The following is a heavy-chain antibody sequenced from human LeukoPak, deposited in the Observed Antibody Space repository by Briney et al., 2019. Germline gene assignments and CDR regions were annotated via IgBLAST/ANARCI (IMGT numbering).Heavy chain of an antibody. V-gene: IGHV1-2*02. J-gene: IGHJ4*02. CDR1: EYTFTGYY. Sequence: ASVKVSCKASEYTFTGYYMHWVRQAPGQGLEWMGWINPNSGGTNYAQKFQGRVTMTRDTSISTAYMELSRLRSDDTAIYYCTRDGKGVGFLGWHHDYWGQGTLVTVSS. D-gene: IGHD3-3*02. CDR2: INPNSGGT. CDR3: TRDGKGVGFLGWHHDY.